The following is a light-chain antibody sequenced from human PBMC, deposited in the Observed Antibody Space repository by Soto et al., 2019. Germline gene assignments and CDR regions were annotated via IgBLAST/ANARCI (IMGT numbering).Light chain of an antibody. CDR2: GAF. Sequence: IQLTQSPSSLSASVGDRVTISCRASRGIATYLAWYQQRPGRAPNLLIYGAFTLQSGVPSRFSGSGSGTDFTLTISSLQPEDFATYYCQHLNNYPYTFGQGTRLEIK. J-gene: IGKJ2*01. CDR3: QHLNNYPYT. V-gene: IGKV1-9*01. CDR1: RGIATY.